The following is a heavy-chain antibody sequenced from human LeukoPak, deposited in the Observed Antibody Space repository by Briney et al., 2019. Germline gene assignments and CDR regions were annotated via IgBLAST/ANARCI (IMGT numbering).Heavy chain of an antibody. CDR3: VSFYETY. Sequence: XXWXHWVXXXPGKGLVWVSHINSDGSWTSYADSVKGRFTISKDNAKNTVYLQMNSLRAEDTAVYYCVSFYETYWGRGTLVTVSS. CDR2: INSDGSWT. V-gene: IGHV3-74*01. CDR1: XXW. D-gene: IGHD2/OR15-2a*01. J-gene: IGHJ4*02.